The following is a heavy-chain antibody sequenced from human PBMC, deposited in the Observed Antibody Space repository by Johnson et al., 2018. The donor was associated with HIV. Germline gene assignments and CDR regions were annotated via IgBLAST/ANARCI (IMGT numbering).Heavy chain of an antibody. CDR2: INWSGGST. D-gene: IGHD3-22*01. Sequence: VQLVESGGGLVQPGGSLRLSCAASGFSFDDYGMSWVRQVPGKGLEWVSGINWSGGSTGYADSVKGRFTISRDNAKSSLYLQMNSLRAEDTALYYCARGVVVVILDAFDIWGQGTMVTVSS. J-gene: IGHJ3*02. CDR1: GFSFDDYG. CDR3: ARGVVVVILDAFDI. V-gene: IGHV3-20*04.